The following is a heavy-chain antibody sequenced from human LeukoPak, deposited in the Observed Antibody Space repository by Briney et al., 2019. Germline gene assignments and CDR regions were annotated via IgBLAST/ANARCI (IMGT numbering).Heavy chain of an antibody. CDR3: ARVLPHYDSSGYPQ. V-gene: IGHV1-69*05. CDR2: IIPIFGTA. CDR1: GYSLTELS. D-gene: IGHD3-22*01. Sequence: SVKVSCKVSGYSLTELSMHWVRQAPGQGLEWMGGIIPIFGTANYAQKFQGRVTITTDESTSTAYMELSSLRSEDTAVYYCARVLPHYDSSGYPQWGQGTLVTVSS. J-gene: IGHJ4*02.